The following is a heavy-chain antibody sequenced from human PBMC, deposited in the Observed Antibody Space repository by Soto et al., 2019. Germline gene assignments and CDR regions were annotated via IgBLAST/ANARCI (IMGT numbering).Heavy chain of an antibody. CDR1: GYSFKDYS. CDR3: AKGIWSGTYNPYFLEY. CDR2: VNGADGNT. J-gene: IGHJ4*02. V-gene: IGHV1-3*05. D-gene: IGHD1-26*01. Sequence: QVYLVQSGAEERNPGASVKVSCKAFGYSFKDYSVNWVRQAPGQGLEWVGWVNGADGNTRYSQIFQNRVTMTRDTXASXAYMELRGLTSEDTAVYFCAKGIWSGTYNPYFLEYWGQGTLVTVSS.